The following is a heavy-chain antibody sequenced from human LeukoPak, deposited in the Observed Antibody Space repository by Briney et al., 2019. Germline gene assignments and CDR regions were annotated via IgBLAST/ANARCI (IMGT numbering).Heavy chain of an antibody. Sequence: GGSLRLSCAASGFTFSSYGMHWVRQAPGKGLEWVAFIRYDGSNKYYADSVKGRFTIPRDNSKNTLYLQMNSLRAEDTAVYYCAREIAVAGNVGPDYWGQGTLVTVSS. J-gene: IGHJ4*02. CDR3: AREIAVAGNVGPDY. D-gene: IGHD6-19*01. V-gene: IGHV3-30*02. CDR1: GFTFSSYG. CDR2: IRYDGSNK.